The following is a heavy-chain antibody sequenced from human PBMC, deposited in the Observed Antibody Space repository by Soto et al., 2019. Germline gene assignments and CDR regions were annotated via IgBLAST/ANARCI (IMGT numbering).Heavy chain of an antibody. J-gene: IGHJ4*02. V-gene: IGHV3-23*01. Sequence: GGSLRLSCAASGFTFNNYAMSWVRQAPGKGLEWVSALSGSGGTTYYADSVKGRFTISRDNSKNTLYLQMNSLRAADTAVYYCAKERAYTYDALDCWGQGTLVTVSS. CDR3: AKERAYTYDALDC. CDR2: LSGSGGTT. CDR1: GFTFNNYA. D-gene: IGHD5-18*01.